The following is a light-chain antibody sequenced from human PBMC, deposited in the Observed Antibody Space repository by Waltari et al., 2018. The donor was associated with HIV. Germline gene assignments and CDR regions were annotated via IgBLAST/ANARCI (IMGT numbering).Light chain of an antibody. CDR2: EGS. CDR1: SSDVGRYNL. CDR3: CSYAGNREI. J-gene: IGLJ2*01. V-gene: IGLV2-23*01. Sequence: QSALTQPAPVSGSRGPSITISCTRTSSDVGRYNLVSWYPQHPGKAPKLMIYEGSKRPSGVSNRFSGSKSGNTASLTISGLQTEDEADYYCCSYAGNREIFGGGTKLTVL.